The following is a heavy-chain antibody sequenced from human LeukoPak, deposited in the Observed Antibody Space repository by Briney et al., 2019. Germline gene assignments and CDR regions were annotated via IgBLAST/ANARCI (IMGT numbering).Heavy chain of an antibody. CDR3: AKYSSSIENDAFDI. Sequence: GGSLRLSRAASGFTFSSYGMHWVREAPGKGLGWGAFIRYDGSNKYYADSVKGRFTISRDNSKNTLYLQMNSLRAEDTAVYYCAKYSSSIENDAFDIWGQGTMVTVSS. V-gene: IGHV3-30*02. CDR1: GFTFSSYG. CDR2: IRYDGSNK. J-gene: IGHJ3*02. D-gene: IGHD6-6*01.